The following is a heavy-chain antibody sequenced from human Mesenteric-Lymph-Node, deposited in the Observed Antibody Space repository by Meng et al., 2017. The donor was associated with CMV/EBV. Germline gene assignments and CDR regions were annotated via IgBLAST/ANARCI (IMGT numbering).Heavy chain of an antibody. J-gene: IGHJ4*02. D-gene: IGHD2-2*01. V-gene: IGHV3-23*01. Sequence: GESLKISCAASGFTFSSYAMHWVRQAPGKGLEWVSAITGSGGSTNYADSVKGRFTISRDNSKNALYLQMKSLRAEDTAVYYCAKAHCSSVTCYFGSGESLLDYWGQGTLVTVSS. CDR2: ITGSGGST. CDR1: GFTFSSYA. CDR3: AKAHCSSVTCYFGSGESLLDY.